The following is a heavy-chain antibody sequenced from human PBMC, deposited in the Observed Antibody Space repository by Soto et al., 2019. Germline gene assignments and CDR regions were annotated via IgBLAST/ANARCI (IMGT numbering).Heavy chain of an antibody. D-gene: IGHD2-21*02. CDR3: ASEYCGGDCYSAARYGMDV. Sequence: ASVKVSCKASGYTFTSYAMHWVRQAPGQRLEWMGWINAGNGNTKYSQKFQGRVTITRDTSASTAYMELSSLRSEDTAVYYCASEYCGGDCYSAARYGMDVWGKGTTVTLSS. CDR1: GYTFTSYA. V-gene: IGHV1-3*01. CDR2: INAGNGNT. J-gene: IGHJ6*04.